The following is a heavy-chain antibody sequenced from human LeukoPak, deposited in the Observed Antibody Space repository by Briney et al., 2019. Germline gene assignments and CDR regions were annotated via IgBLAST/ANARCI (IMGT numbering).Heavy chain of an antibody. V-gene: IGHV4-59*01. CDR3: ARDASVGGMDV. CDR1: GGSISSYY. J-gene: IGHJ6*02. Sequence: SETLSLTCTVSGGSISSYYGSWLRQPPGKGLEWIGYIYYSENTNYNPSLKSRVTISVDTSTNQFSLKLSSVTAADTAVYYCARDASVGGMDVWGQGTTVTVSS. CDR2: IYYSENT.